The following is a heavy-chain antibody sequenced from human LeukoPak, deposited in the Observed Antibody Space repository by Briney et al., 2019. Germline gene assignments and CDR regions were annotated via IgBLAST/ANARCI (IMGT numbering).Heavy chain of an antibody. CDR2: IYSGGDT. CDR1: GFTVSNNY. Sequence: GGSLRLSCAASGFTVSNNYMTWVRQAPGKGLEWVPVIYSGGDTYYADSVKGRFTISRDNSQNTLYLQMNSLRAEDTAVYYCARGGSLDYWGQGTLVTVSS. J-gene: IGHJ4*02. CDR3: ARGGSLDY. V-gene: IGHV3-53*01. D-gene: IGHD1-26*01.